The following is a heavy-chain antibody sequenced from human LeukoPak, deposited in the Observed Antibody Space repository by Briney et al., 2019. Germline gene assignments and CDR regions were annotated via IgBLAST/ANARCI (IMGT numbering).Heavy chain of an antibody. CDR3: ARADVLLWFGELCWFDP. CDR2: IYYSGST. CDR1: GGSISSGSYY. J-gene: IGHJ5*02. Sequence: PSETLSLTCTVSGGSISSGSYYWSRIRQPPGKGLEWIGYIYYSGSTNYNPSLKSRVTISVDTSKNQFSLKLSSVTAADTAVYYCARADVLLWFGELCWFDPWGQGTLVTVSS. V-gene: IGHV4-61*01. D-gene: IGHD3-10*01.